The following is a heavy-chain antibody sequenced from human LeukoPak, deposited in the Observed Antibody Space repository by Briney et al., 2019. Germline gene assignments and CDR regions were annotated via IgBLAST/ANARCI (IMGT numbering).Heavy chain of an antibody. Sequence: ASVKVSCKASGYTFTSYGISWVRQAPGQGLEWMGWISAYNGNTNYAQKLQGRVAMTTDTSTSTAYMELRSLRSDDTAVYYCARAPTYDFWSGYWHYYGMDVWGQGTMVTVSS. D-gene: IGHD3-3*01. J-gene: IGHJ6*02. V-gene: IGHV1-18*01. CDR3: ARAPTYDFWSGYWHYYGMDV. CDR2: ISAYNGNT. CDR1: GYTFTSYG.